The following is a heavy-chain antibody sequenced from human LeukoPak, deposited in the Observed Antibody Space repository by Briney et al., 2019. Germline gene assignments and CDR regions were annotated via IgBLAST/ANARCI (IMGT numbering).Heavy chain of an antibody. J-gene: IGHJ6*04. D-gene: IGHD2-2*01. V-gene: IGHV3-21*01. CDR1: GFTFSSYT. CDR2: ISSSSSYI. Sequence: PGGSLRLSCAASGFTFSSYTMNWVRQAPGKGLEWVSSISSSSSYIYYADSVKGRFTISRDNAKNSLYLQMNSLRAEDTAVYYCARDNHSGYCSSTSCYPVGLDVWGKGTTVTVSS. CDR3: ARDNHSGYCSSTSCYPVGLDV.